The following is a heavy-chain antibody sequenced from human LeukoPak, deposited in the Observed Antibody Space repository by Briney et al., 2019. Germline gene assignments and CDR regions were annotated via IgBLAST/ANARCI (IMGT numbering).Heavy chain of an antibody. V-gene: IGHV3-30*18. Sequence: GGSLRLSCAASGFTFSSFGMHWVRQAPGEGLEWVAVISYDGSNKYYADSVKGRFTISRDNSKNTLYLQMNSLRAEDTAVYYCAKDFRVYYGSGSYYGMDVWGQGTPVTVSS. CDR2: ISYDGSNK. CDR1: GFTFSSFG. J-gene: IGHJ6*02. D-gene: IGHD3-10*01. CDR3: AKDFRVYYGSGSYYGMDV.